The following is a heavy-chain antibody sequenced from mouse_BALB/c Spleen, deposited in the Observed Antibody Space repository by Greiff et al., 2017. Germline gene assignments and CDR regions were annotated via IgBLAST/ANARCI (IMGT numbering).Heavy chain of an antibody. D-gene: IGHD1-1*01. V-gene: IGHV1-7*01. CDR3: AREDGSAWFAY. Sequence: QVQLKESGAELAKPGASVKMSCKASGYTFTSYWMHWVKQRPGQGLEWIGYINPSTGYTEYNQKFKDKATLTADKSSSTVYMQLSSLTSEDSAVYYCAREDGSAWFAYWGQGTLVTVSA. J-gene: IGHJ3*01. CDR1: GYTFTSYW. CDR2: INPSTGYT.